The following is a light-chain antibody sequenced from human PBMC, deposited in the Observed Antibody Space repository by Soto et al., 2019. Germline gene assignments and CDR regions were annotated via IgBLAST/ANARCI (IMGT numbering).Light chain of an antibody. J-gene: IGKJ3*01. V-gene: IGKV1-5*03. Sequence: DVQLTQSPSILSASVGDRVTITCRAREDISRWLAWYQQKPGKAPKLLIYKASTLESGVPSRFSGSGSGTDSTPPTATLRPDDSETYNSNQKNRRLSFGPGTKVEIK. CDR1: EDISRW. CDR2: KAS. CDR3: NQKNRRLS.